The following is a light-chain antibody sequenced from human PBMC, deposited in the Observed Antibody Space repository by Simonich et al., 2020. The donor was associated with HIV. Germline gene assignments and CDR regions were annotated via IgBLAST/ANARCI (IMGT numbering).Light chain of an antibody. V-gene: IGKV4-1*01. CDR1: QSVLYSSNNKNY. Sequence: DIVMTQSPDSLPVSLVERATLNCKSSQSVLYSSNNKNYLAWYQQKPGQPPKLLMYWASTRESGVPDRFSGSGAGTDFTLTISSLQAEDVAVYFCQQCHTHPHTFGQGTKVEIK. J-gene: IGKJ2*01. CDR3: QQCHTHPHT. CDR2: WAS.